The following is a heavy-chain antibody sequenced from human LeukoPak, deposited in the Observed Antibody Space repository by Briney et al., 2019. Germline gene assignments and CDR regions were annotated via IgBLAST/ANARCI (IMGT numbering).Heavy chain of an antibody. D-gene: IGHD5-18*01. CDR1: GGSISRYY. CDR3: ARAEYSYGLGRDAFDI. V-gene: IGHV4-59*01. J-gene: IGHJ3*02. Sequence: SETLSLTCSVSGGSISRYYWSWIRQPPGKGLEWIGYGSTNYNHSLKSRVSISVDTSKNQFSVKLSSVTAADTAVYYCARAEYSYGLGRDAFDIWGQGTMVTVSS. CDR2: GST.